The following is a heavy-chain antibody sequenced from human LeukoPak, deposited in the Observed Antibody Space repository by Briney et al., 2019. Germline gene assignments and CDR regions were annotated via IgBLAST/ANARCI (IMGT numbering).Heavy chain of an antibody. Sequence: PGGSLRLSCAASGFTFSDYYMSWIRQAPGKGLEWVSYINSSGQTIYYADSVKGRFTIARDNAKNSLYLYMSSLRVDDTAFYYCARAPSPNLDYWGQGTLDSVSS. CDR1: GFTFSDYY. CDR3: ARAPSPNLDY. J-gene: IGHJ4*02. V-gene: IGHV3-11*01. CDR2: INSSGQTI.